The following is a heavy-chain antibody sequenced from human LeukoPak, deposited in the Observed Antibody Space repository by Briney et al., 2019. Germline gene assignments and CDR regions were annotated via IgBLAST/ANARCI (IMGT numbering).Heavy chain of an antibody. D-gene: IGHD6-13*01. CDR3: ARAGYSSSWYVY. CDR1: GFTFSNFS. J-gene: IGHJ4*02. V-gene: IGHV3-21*01. Sequence: GGSLRLSCAASGFTFSNFSMNWVRQAPGKGLEWVSSISFSSTYIYYADSVKGRFTISRDNAKNSLYLQMNSLRAEDTAAYYCARAGYSSSWYVYWGQGTLVTVSS. CDR2: ISFSSTYI.